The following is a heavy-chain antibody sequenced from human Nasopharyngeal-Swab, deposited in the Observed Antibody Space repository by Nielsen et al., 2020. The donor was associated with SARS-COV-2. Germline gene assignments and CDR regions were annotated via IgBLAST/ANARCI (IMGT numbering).Heavy chain of an antibody. CDR3: ARSTPQYSSSWYPGDYYYYYMDV. J-gene: IGHJ6*03. CDR2: IYWDDDK. CDR1: GFSLSNARMG. V-gene: IGHV2-5*02. Sequence: SGPTLVKPTETLTLTCTVSGFSLSNARMGVGWIRQPPGKALEWLALIYWDDDKRYSPSLKSRLTITKDTSKNQVVLTMTNMDPVDTATYYCARSTPQYSSSWYPGDYYYYYMDVWGKGTTVTVSS. D-gene: IGHD6-13*01.